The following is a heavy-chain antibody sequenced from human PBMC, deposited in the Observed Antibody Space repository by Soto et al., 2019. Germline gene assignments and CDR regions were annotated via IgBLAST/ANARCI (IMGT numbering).Heavy chain of an antibody. CDR3: ARDIVVVPAAFGKTGYYYYGMDV. CDR2: IYYSGST. J-gene: IGHJ6*02. CDR1: GGSISSGDYY. Sequence: QVQLQESGPGLVKPSQTLSLTCTVSGGSISSGDYYWSWIRQPPGKGLEWIGYIYYSGSTYYNPCLKSRVTISVDTSKNQFSLKLSSVTAADTAVYYCARDIVVVPAAFGKTGYYYYGMDVWGQGTTVTVSS. D-gene: IGHD2-2*01. V-gene: IGHV4-30-4*01.